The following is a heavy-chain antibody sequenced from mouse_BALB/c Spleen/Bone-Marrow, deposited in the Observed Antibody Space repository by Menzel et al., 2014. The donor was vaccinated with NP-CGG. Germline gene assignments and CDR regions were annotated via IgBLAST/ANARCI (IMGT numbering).Heavy chain of an antibody. V-gene: IGHV14-3*02. Sequence: DVQLQESGAELVKPGASVKLSCTASGFNIKDTYMHWVKQRPEQGLEWIGRIDPANDNTKYDPKFQGKATITADTSSNTAYLQLSSLTSEDTAVNYCANYVYGFYFDYWGQGTTLTVSS. D-gene: IGHD2-2*01. CDR1: GFNIKDTY. CDR3: ANYVYGFYFDY. J-gene: IGHJ2*01. CDR2: IDPANDNT.